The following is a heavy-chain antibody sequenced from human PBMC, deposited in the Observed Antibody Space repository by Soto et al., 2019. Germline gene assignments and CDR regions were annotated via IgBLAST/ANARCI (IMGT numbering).Heavy chain of an antibody. Sequence: HPGGSLRLSCAASGFTFSSYHMSWVRQAPGKGLEWVSAISSGGHNTYDADSVRGRFTISRDNSKNTLYLQMNSLRAEDTAIYYCEEASDSLGDLSNDRGQGTLVTVSS. D-gene: IGHD3-16*01. CDR1: GFTFSSYH. CDR2: ISSGGHNT. V-gene: IGHV3-23*01. J-gene: IGHJ4*02. CDR3: EEASDSLGDLSND.